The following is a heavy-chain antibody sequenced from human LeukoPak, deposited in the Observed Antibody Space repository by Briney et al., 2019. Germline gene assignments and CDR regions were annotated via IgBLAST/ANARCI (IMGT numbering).Heavy chain of an antibody. J-gene: IGHJ4*02. CDR3: ARSGFSTGFYLDF. D-gene: IGHD6-19*01. CDR1: GYTFTAQL. CDR2: IDPPSGTP. V-gene: IGHV1-2*02. Sequence: GASVKVSCKASGYTFTAQLIHWRGRAPGHGLEWMGWIDPPSGTPHYAQKFQDTVTLTRDTSIGTAYMEVHRLQSDDTAVYYCARSGFSTGFYLDFWGQGTLISVSS.